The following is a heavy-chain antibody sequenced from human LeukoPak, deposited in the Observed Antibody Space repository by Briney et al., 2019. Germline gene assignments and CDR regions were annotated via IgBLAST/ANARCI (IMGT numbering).Heavy chain of an antibody. V-gene: IGHV3-33*08. J-gene: IGHJ4*02. CDR3: ARDHSSGWYSDYFDY. D-gene: IGHD6-19*01. CDR2: IWYDGSNK. CDR1: GXTFSSYG. Sequence: GGSLRLSCAASGXTFSSYGMHWVPQAPGKGLEWVAVIWYDGSNKYYADSVKGRFTISRDNSKNTLYLQMNSLRAEDTAVYYCARDHSSGWYSDYFDYWGQGTLVTVSS.